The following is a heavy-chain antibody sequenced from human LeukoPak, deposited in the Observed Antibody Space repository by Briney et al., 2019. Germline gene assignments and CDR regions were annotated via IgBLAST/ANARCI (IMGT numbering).Heavy chain of an antibody. J-gene: IGHJ5*02. CDR2: IHYSGST. CDR1: GDSINRGAYS. Sequence: SETLSLTCAVTGDSINRGAYSWSWIRQPPGKGLDLLGYIHYSGSTYYNPSLKSRVTISLDRPKNQFSLKLTSVTAADTAVYYCARVNYYGSGSYLWFDPWGHGTLVTVSS. CDR3: ARVNYYGSGSYLWFDP. V-gene: IGHV4-30-2*01. D-gene: IGHD3-10*01.